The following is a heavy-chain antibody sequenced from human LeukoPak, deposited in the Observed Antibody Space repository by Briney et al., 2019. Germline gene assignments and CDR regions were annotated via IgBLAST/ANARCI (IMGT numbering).Heavy chain of an antibody. D-gene: IGHD3-22*01. CDR1: GGSFSGYY. J-gene: IGHJ4*02. CDR3: ARRYYYDSSGYYYFDY. V-gene: IGHV4-34*01. Sequence: PSETLSLTCAVYGGSFSGYYWSWIRQPPGKGLEWIGEINHSGSTNYNPSLKGRVTISVDTSKNQFSLKLSSVTAADTAVYYCARRYYYDSSGYYYFDYWGQGTLVTVSS. CDR2: INHSGST.